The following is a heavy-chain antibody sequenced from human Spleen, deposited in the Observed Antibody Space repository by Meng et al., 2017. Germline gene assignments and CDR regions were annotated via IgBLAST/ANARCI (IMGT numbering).Heavy chain of an antibody. CDR1: GFTFSSCG. J-gene: IGHJ3*02. CDR2: INNDGDNR. D-gene: IGHD1-26*01. Sequence: GGSLRLSCVASGFTFSSCGMAWVRQAPGKGLEWVSTINNDGDNRHYADSVKGRFIISRDNSKDTFYLQMNSLRAEDTAVYYCAKGGSVGAPHDAFDIWGQGTMVTVSS. V-gene: IGHV3-23*05. CDR3: AKGGSVGAPHDAFDI.